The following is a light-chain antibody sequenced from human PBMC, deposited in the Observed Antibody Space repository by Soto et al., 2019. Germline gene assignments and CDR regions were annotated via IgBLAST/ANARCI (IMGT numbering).Light chain of an antibody. Sequence: PSSLSASVGDRVTITCRASQGISTYLNWYQQKPGKAPKLLIYAASSLQSGVPSRFSGSGSGTDFTLTISSLQPEDFATYYCLQDNSYPLTFGGGTKVDIK. CDR2: AAS. V-gene: IGKV1-6*01. CDR1: QGISTY. CDR3: LQDNSYPLT. J-gene: IGKJ4*01.